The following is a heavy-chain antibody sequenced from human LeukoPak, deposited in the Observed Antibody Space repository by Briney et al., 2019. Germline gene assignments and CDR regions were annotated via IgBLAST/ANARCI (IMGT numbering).Heavy chain of an antibody. Sequence: ASVKVSCKASGYTFTSYDINWVRQATGQGLEWMGWMNPNSGNTGYAQKFQGRVTMTRNTSISTAYMELSSLRSEDTAVYYCARGSTWGPYYYYGMDVWGQGTTVTVSS. V-gene: IGHV1-8*01. D-gene: IGHD7-27*01. J-gene: IGHJ6*02. CDR1: GYTFTSYD. CDR2: MNPNSGNT. CDR3: ARGSTWGPYYYYGMDV.